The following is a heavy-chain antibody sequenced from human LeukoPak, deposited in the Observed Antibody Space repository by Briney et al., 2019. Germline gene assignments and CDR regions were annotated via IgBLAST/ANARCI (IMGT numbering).Heavy chain of an antibody. V-gene: IGHV1-69*13. CDR1: GGTFSSYV. D-gene: IGHD3-10*01. Sequence: SVKVSCKSSGGTFSSYVISWVRQAPAQGLEWMGGIIPGFGTANYAQKFQGKVTITADVSATTVYMVLNSLRSEETAVYYCAREPEPAITLVRGEVFDIWGQGTMVIVSS. J-gene: IGHJ3*02. CDR3: AREPEPAITLVRGEVFDI. CDR2: IIPGFGTA.